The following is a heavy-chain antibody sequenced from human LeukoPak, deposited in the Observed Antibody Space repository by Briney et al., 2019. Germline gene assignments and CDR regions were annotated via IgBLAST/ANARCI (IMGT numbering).Heavy chain of an antibody. CDR3: AREKGLYFDY. CDR1: GFTFDDYG. J-gene: IGHJ4*02. Sequence: GGSLRLSCAASGFTFDDYGLSWVRQAPGKGLEWVSGINWNGGSTGYADSVKGRFTISRDNSKNSVYLQMDSLRGEDTAVYYCAREKGLYFDYWGQGALVTVSS. CDR2: INWNGGST. V-gene: IGHV3-20*04.